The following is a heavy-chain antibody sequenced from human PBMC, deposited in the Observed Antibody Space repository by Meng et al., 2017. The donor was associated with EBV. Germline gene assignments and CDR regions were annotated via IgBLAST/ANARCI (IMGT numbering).Heavy chain of an antibody. J-gene: IGHJ4*02. CDR2: IYHSGST. Sequence: VPLLESGPGLVKPSGTPSLTCAVSGGSISSSNWWSWVRQPPGKGLEWIGEIYHSGSTNYNPSLKSRVTISVDKSKNQFSLKLSSVTAADTAVYYCARRSLDYYDSSGFDYWGQGTLVTVSS. CDR3: ARRSLDYYDSSGFDY. V-gene: IGHV4-4*02. CDR1: GGSISSSNW. D-gene: IGHD3-22*01.